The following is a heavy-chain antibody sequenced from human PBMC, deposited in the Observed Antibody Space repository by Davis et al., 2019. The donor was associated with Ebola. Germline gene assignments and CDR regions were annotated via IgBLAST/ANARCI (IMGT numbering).Heavy chain of an antibody. Sequence: GESLKISCAASGFTFTKYWMTWVRQAPGKGLEWVANIKQDGSEKYYVDSVKGRYTISRDNAKNSLYLQMNSLRAEATAVYYCARPVRESGIRLLGYWGQGTLVTVSS. D-gene: IGHD2-21*02. CDR1: GFTFTKYW. CDR3: ARPVRESGIRLLGY. V-gene: IGHV3-7*03. CDR2: IKQDGSEK. J-gene: IGHJ4*02.